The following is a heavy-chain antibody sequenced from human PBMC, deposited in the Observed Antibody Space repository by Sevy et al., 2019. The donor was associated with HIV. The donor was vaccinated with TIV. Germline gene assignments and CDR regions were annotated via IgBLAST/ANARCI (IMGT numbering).Heavy chain of an antibody. CDR1: GFTFSSHA. J-gene: IGHJ4*02. CDR3: ARDGGYSVNFLPSGY. Sequence: GGSLRLSCAASGFTFSSHAMHWVRQAPGKGLEWMAAISYDGSRKYYADSVKGRFTISRDDSKNTLYLQMSSLRAGDTAVYYCARDGGYSVNFLPSGYWGQGTLVTVSS. V-gene: IGHV3-30-3*01. D-gene: IGHD3-10*02. CDR2: ISYDGSRK.